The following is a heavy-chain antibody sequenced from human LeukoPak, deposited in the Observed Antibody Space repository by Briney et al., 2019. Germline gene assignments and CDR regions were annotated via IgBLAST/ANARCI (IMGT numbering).Heavy chain of an antibody. J-gene: IGHJ5*02. CDR3: ARVVTPRYCSSPSCYWKGWFDP. CDR2: IIAIFGTA. D-gene: IGHD2-2*01. Sequence: ASVKVSCKTSRGTFSSYAITWVRQAPGQGLEWMGGIIAIFGTANYAQKFQGRVTITADESTSTAYMELSSLTSEDTAVYYCARVVTPRYCSSPSCYWKGWFDPWGQGTLVTVSS. V-gene: IGHV1-69*13. CDR1: RGTFSSYA.